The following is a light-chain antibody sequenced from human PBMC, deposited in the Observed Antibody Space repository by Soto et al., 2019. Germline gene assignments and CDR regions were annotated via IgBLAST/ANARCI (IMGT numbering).Light chain of an antibody. Sequence: QSVLTQPPSVSGAPGQRVTISCTGSSSNIGAGYDVHWYQQLPGTAPKLLIYGNNYRPSGVPDRFSGSKSGTSASLAITGLQAEDEADDYCQSYDSSLSGVVFGGGTKLTVL. CDR2: GNN. J-gene: IGLJ2*01. CDR3: QSYDSSLSGVV. CDR1: SSNIGAGYD. V-gene: IGLV1-40*01.